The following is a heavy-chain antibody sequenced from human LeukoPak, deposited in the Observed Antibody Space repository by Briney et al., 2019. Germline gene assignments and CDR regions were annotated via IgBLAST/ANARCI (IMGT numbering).Heavy chain of an antibody. CDR3: ARVLRAASWRSYDY. Sequence: PSETLSLTCTVSGGSFSNSLYYWSWIRQPPGKGLEWIGYIYYSGSTSYNPSLKSRVTISIDTSKSQFSLKLNSVTAADTAVYYCARVLRAASWRSYDYWGQGSLVTVSS. CDR1: GGSFSNSLYY. J-gene: IGHJ4*02. CDR2: IYYSGST. D-gene: IGHD6-25*01. V-gene: IGHV4-61*01.